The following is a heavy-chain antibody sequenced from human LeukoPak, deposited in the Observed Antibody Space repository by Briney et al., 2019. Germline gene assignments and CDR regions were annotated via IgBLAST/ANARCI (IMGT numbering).Heavy chain of an antibody. D-gene: IGHD6-6*01. J-gene: IGHJ4*02. V-gene: IGHV3-48*03. Sequence: GGSLRLSCAASGFTFSSYEMNWVRQAPGKGLEWVSYISSSGSTIYYADSVKGRFTISRVNAKNSLYLQMNSLRAEDTAVYYCARDGDIAARPYDYWGQGTLVTVSS. CDR3: ARDGDIAARPYDY. CDR1: GFTFSSYE. CDR2: ISSSGSTI.